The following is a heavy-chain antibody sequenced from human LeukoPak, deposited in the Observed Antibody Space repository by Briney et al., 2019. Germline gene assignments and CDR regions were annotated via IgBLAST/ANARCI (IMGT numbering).Heavy chain of an antibody. Sequence: SETLSLTCTVSGGSINSYYWSWIRQPAGKGLEWIGRIYSSGSTNYNPSLKSRVSMSVDTSKNQFSLKLTSVTAADTAVYYCARGGKATVVTMWGQGILVTVSP. CDR2: IYSSGST. V-gene: IGHV4-4*07. J-gene: IGHJ4*02. D-gene: IGHD4-23*01. CDR3: ARGGKATVVTM. CDR1: GGSINSYY.